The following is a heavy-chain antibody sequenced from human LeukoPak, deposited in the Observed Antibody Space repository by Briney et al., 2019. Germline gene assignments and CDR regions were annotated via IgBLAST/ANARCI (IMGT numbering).Heavy chain of an antibody. D-gene: IGHD1-1*01. CDR3: ARNLPTTAAAFDN. Sequence: GESLKISCKDSGYNFTSYWIGWVRQMPGKGLEWMGIIYPGDSDTRYSPSFQGQVTISVDKSINTAYVQWSSLKASDTAMYYCARNLPTTAAAFDNWGQGTMVTDSS. J-gene: IGHJ3*02. V-gene: IGHV5-51*01. CDR1: GYNFTSYW. CDR2: IYPGDSDT.